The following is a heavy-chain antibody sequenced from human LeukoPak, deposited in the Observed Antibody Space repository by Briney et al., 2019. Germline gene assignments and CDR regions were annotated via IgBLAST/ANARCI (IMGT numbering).Heavy chain of an antibody. Sequence: PSETLSLTCTVSGGSISPYYWSWIRQPPGKGLEWIGYIYYSGSTNYNPFLNSRVTISVDTSKNQFSLKLSSMTAADTAVYYCARHGGGGESYPRVFDYWGRGNLVTVSS. D-gene: IGHD1-26*01. CDR1: GGSISPYY. V-gene: IGHV4-59*08. CDR3: ARHGGGGESYPRVFDY. CDR2: IYYSGST. J-gene: IGHJ4*02.